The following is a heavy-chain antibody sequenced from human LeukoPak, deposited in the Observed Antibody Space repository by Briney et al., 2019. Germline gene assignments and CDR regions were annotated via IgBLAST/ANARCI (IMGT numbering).Heavy chain of an antibody. CDR3: TGDNDY. CDR1: GFIFSDSA. D-gene: IGHD4-23*01. J-gene: IGHJ4*02. CDR2: IRSKTNSYAT. Sequence: GGSLRLSCAASGFIFSDSAIQWVRQASGKGLEWVGRIRSKTNSYATAYGASVKGRFTFSRDDSKNTAYLQMNSLKIEDTAVYYCTGDNDYWGQGTLVTVSS. V-gene: IGHV3-73*01.